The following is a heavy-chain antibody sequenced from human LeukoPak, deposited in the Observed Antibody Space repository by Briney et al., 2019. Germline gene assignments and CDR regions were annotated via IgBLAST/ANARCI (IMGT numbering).Heavy chain of an antibody. J-gene: IGHJ4*02. Sequence: PGGSLRLSCAASGFTFSSYAMHWVRQAPGKGLEWVAVISYDGSNKYYADSVKGRFTISRDNSKNTLYLQMNSLRAEDTAVYYCARGYEGGYDQSFDYWGQGTLVTVSS. CDR3: ARGYEGGYDQSFDY. CDR2: ISYDGSNK. D-gene: IGHD5-12*01. V-gene: IGHV3-30*04. CDR1: GFTFSSYA.